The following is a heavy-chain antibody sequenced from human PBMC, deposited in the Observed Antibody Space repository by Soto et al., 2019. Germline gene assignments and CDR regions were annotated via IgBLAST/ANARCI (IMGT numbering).Heavy chain of an antibody. V-gene: IGHV5-51*07. CDR1: AYLCTSYW. CDR2: IYPGDSDT. D-gene: IGHD5-18*01. CDR3: ARRRGYSYEFDAFDI. Sequence: GESLKVSFKGSAYLCTSYWIGYMHQMPGKGLEWMGIIYPGDSDTRYSPSFQAQVTISADKSISTAYLQWSSLKASDTAMYYCARRRGYSYEFDAFDIWGKGTMVTVS. J-gene: IGHJ3*02.